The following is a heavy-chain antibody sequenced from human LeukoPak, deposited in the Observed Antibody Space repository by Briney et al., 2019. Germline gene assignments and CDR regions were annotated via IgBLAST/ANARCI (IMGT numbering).Heavy chain of an antibody. Sequence: GASVKVSCKASGYTFTSYGISWVRQAPGQGLEWMGWISAYNGNTNYAQKLQGRVTMTTDTSTSTAYMELRSLRSDDTAVYYCAREKSGYSYGYDNWFDPWGQGTLVTVSS. D-gene: IGHD5-18*01. CDR3: AREKSGYSYGYDNWFDP. CDR2: ISAYNGNT. J-gene: IGHJ5*02. CDR1: GYTFTSYG. V-gene: IGHV1-18*01.